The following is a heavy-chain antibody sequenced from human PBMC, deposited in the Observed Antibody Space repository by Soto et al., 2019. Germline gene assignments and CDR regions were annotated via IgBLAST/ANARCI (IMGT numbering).Heavy chain of an antibody. J-gene: IGHJ4*02. CDR1: GYTFTSYG. CDR3: ARDTAGYYDILTGLDY. D-gene: IGHD3-9*01. Sequence: ASVKVSCKASGYTFTSYGISWVRQAPGQGLEWMGWISAYNGNTNYAQKLQGRVTMTTDTSTSTAYMELRSLRSDDTAVYYCARDTAGYYDILTGLDYCGQGTLVIVSS. V-gene: IGHV1-18*01. CDR2: ISAYNGNT.